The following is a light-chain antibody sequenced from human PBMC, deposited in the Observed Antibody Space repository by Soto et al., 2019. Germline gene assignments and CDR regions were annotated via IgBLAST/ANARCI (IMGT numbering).Light chain of an antibody. V-gene: IGKV3-20*01. J-gene: IGKJ2*01. CDR1: QSVNSNY. CDR2: GVF. CDR3: QHYDGSPRT. Sequence: ETVLTQSPGTVSLSPGERDTLSCRTSQSVNSNYLAWYQQKPGQAPRLLIYGVFNSATGIPDRFSGSGSGTDFTLTRSGLEPEDSAVYYCQHYDGSPRTFGKGTKLEIK.